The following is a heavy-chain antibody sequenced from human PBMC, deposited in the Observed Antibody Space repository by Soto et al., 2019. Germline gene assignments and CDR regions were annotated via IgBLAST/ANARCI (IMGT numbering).Heavy chain of an antibody. CDR1: GLTFNRYW. D-gene: IGHD2-15*01. CDR2: INTDGTNS. V-gene: IGHV3-74*01. CDR3: AREFCSGGNCYTYYFDP. Sequence: LRLSCAASGLTFNRYWMHWVRHAPGKGLVWVSHINTDGTNSNYADSVKGRFTISRDNAKSTLFLQMNSLRDEDTAVYYCAREFCSGGNCYTYYFDPWGQGIPVTVSS. J-gene: IGHJ5*02.